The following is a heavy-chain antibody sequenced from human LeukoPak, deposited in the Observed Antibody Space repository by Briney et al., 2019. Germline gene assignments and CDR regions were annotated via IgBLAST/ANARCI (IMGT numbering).Heavy chain of an antibody. D-gene: IGHD5-18*01. CDR1: GFTFSSYA. J-gene: IGHJ4*02. V-gene: IGHV3-30*18. Sequence: PGGSLRLSCAASGFTFSSYAMSWVRQAPGKGLEWVVVISYDGSNKYYADSVKGRFTISRDNSKNTLYLQMNSLRAEDAAVYYCVKARERGYRYGSPSFDYWGQGTLVTVSS. CDR2: ISYDGSNK. CDR3: VKARERGYRYGSPSFDY.